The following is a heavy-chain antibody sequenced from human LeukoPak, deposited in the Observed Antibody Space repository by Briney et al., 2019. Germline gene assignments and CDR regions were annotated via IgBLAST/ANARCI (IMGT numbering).Heavy chain of an antibody. CDR3: TPGDCSGGSCYFN. Sequence: GGSLRLSCAASGFTFSSYAMSWVRQAPGKGLEWVSAISGSGGSTYYADSVKGRFNISRDNAKNSLYLQMNSLKTEDTAVYYCTPGDCSGGSCYFNWGQGTLVTVSS. V-gene: IGHV3-23*01. D-gene: IGHD2-15*01. J-gene: IGHJ4*02. CDR1: GFTFSSYA. CDR2: ISGSGGST.